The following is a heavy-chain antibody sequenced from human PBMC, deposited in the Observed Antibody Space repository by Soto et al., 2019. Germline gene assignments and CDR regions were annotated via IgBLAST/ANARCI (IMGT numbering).Heavy chain of an antibody. CDR2: IHHNGNT. J-gene: IGHJ4*02. Sequence: QVQLQESGPGLVKPSGTLSLTCTVSGDSISSLNWWSWVSQPPGKGLEWLGQIHHNGNTDYNASLKSRVTISIDKSKNQFSLNLNSVSVADTAVYYCVRVPNYWGQGTLVTVSS. CDR3: VRVPNY. V-gene: IGHV4-4*02. CDR1: GDSISSLNW.